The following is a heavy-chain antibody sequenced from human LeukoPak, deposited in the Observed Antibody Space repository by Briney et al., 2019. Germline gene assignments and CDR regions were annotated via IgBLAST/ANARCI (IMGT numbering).Heavy chain of an antibody. Sequence: GESLKISCKGSGYSFTSYWIGWVRQMPGKGLEWMGIIYPGDSDTRYSPSFQGQVTISADKSISTAYLQWSSLRPSDTAMYYCARQAPLAYFDYWGQGTLVTVSS. V-gene: IGHV5-51*01. CDR3: ARQAPLAYFDY. CDR1: GYSFTSYW. CDR2: IYPGDSDT. J-gene: IGHJ4*02.